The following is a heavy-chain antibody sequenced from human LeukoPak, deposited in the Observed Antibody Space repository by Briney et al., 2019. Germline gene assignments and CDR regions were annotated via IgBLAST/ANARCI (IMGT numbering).Heavy chain of an antibody. Sequence: PGGSLRLSCAASGFTFSSYGMHWVRQAPGKALEWVAVISYDGSNKDYADSVKGRFTISRDNSKNTLDLQINSLRAEDTAVYYCAKDRGVWAFDIWGQGTMVTVSS. CDR1: GFTFSSYG. V-gene: IGHV3-30*18. CDR3: AKDRGVWAFDI. D-gene: IGHD3-10*01. CDR2: ISYDGSNK. J-gene: IGHJ3*02.